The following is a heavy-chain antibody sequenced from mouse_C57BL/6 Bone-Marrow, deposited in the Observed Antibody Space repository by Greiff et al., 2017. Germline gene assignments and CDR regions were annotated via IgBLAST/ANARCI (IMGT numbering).Heavy chain of an antibody. V-gene: IGHV5-9*01. J-gene: IGHJ3*01. Sequence: EVKLVESGGGLVKPGGSLKLSCAASGFTFSSYTMSWVRQTPEKRLEWVATISGGGGNTYYPDSVKGRFTISRDNAKNTRYLQMSSLRSEDTALYYCARNWAWFADWGQGTLVTVSA. D-gene: IGHD4-1*01. CDR2: ISGGGGNT. CDR1: GFTFSSYT. CDR3: ARNWAWFAD.